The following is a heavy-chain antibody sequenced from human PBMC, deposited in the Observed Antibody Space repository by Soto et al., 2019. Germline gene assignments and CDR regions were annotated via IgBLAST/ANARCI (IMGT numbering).Heavy chain of an antibody. D-gene: IGHD2-21*02. Sequence: QITLKESGPTLVKPTQTLTLTCTFSGFSLNTRGVGVGWIRQPPGKALEWLALIYWDDDKRYSPSLKSRLTITKDNSKNQVVLTMTNMEHVDKATYYCAQRQTYCGGDCYSGFDYWGQGTLVTVSS. CDR3: AQRQTYCGGDCYSGFDY. CDR1: GFSLNTRGVG. V-gene: IGHV2-5*02. J-gene: IGHJ4*02. CDR2: IYWDDDK.